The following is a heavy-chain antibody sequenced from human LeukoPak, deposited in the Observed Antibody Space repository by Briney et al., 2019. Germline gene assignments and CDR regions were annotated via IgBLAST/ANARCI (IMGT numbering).Heavy chain of an antibody. D-gene: IGHD4-17*01. CDR1: RFTFSDYY. V-gene: IGHV3-33*08. CDR2: IWYDGTNK. Sequence: PGGSLRLSCAASRFTFSDYYMHWVRQAPGKGLEWVAVIWYDGTNKYYADSVKGRFTISRDNSKNTLYLQMNSLRAEDTAVYYCARATVTRWFDPWGQGTLVTVSS. J-gene: IGHJ5*02. CDR3: ARATVTRWFDP.